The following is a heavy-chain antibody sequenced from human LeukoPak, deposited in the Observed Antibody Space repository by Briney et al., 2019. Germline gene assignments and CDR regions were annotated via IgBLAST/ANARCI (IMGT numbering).Heavy chain of an antibody. CDR1: GGSISSYY. D-gene: IGHD5-12*01. CDR3: ARERHSGYDLYYYYGMDV. V-gene: IGHV4-59*01. CDR2: MYYSGST. Sequence: KPSETLSLTCTVSGGSISSYYWSWIRQPPGKGPEWIGYMYYSGSTDYNPSLKSRVTISVDTSKNQFSLKLSSVTAADTAVYYCARERHSGYDLYYYYGMDVWGQGTTVTVSS. J-gene: IGHJ6*02.